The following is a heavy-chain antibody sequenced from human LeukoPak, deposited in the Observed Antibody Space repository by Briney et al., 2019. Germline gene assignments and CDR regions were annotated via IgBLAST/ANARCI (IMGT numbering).Heavy chain of an antibody. D-gene: IGHD3-10*01. Sequence: PSETLSLTCAVYGGSFSGYYWSWIRQPPGKGLEWIASVHFNGQTYSNPSLSGRVTMSIDTSKNQFSLKVTSLTAADTAVYYCAKLPTGFPNWFDPWGQGTLVTVSS. CDR2: VHFNGQT. CDR1: GGSFSGYY. J-gene: IGHJ5*02. V-gene: IGHV4-59*04. CDR3: AKLPTGFPNWFDP.